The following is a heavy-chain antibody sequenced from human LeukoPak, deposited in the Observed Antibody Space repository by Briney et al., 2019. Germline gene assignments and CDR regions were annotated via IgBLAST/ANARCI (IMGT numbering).Heavy chain of an antibody. CDR3: ARFWSGYYVFDY. Sequence: GGSLRLSCAASGFTFSSYAMSWVRQAPGKGLEWVSAISGSGGSTYYADSVRGRFTISRDNSKNTLYLQMNSLRAEDTAVYYCARFWSGYYVFDYWGQGTLVTVSS. D-gene: IGHD3-3*01. J-gene: IGHJ4*02. CDR2: ISGSGGST. CDR1: GFTFSSYA. V-gene: IGHV3-23*01.